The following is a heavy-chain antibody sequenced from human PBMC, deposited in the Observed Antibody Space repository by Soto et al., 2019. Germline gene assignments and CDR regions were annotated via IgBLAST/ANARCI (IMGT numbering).Heavy chain of an antibody. D-gene: IGHD2-8*01. J-gene: IGHJ4*02. CDR1: GFTFSSYW. CDR3: ARVPNGKNGVWNY. CDR2: INPGGSIT. Sequence: EEQLVESGGGLVQPGGSLRLSCAASGFTFSSYWMHWVRQAPGKGLVWVSRINPGGSITAYADSVKGRFTISRDNAKNTLYLQMNSLRGDDTAVYYCARVPNGKNGVWNYWGQGTLVTVSS. V-gene: IGHV3-74*01.